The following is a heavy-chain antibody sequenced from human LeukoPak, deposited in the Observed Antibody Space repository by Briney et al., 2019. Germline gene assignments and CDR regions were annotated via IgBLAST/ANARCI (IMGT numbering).Heavy chain of an antibody. V-gene: IGHV3-53*01. CDR2: LYSDGNT. CDR3: ARGVEPLATNTLAY. D-gene: IGHD1-14*01. CDR1: GFTVITNG. J-gene: IGHJ4*02. Sequence: GGSLRLSCAASGFTVITNGMTWVRQAPGKGLEWVSVLYSDGNTKYADSVQGRFTISRDNSKNTLYLEMNSLSPDDTAVYYCARGVEPLATNTLAYWGQGTLVTVSS.